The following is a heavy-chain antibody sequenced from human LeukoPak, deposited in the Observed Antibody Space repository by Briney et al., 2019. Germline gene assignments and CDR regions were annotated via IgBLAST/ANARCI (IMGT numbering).Heavy chain of an antibody. V-gene: IGHV1-69*13. CDR3: ARAADSSGYYQTSWGIDY. J-gene: IGHJ4*02. Sequence: GASVKVSCKASGGTFSSYAISWVRQAPGQGLEWMGGIIPIFGTANYAQKFQGRVTITADESTSTAYMELSSLRSEDTAVYYCARAADSSGYYQTSWGIDYWGQGTLVTVSS. CDR2: IIPIFGTA. CDR1: GGTFSSYA. D-gene: IGHD3-22*01.